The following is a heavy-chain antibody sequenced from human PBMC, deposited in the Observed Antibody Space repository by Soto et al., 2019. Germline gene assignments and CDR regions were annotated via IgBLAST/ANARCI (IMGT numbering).Heavy chain of an antibody. J-gene: IGHJ4*02. CDR1: GYTFTSYG. V-gene: IGHV1-18*01. D-gene: IGHD3-10*01. Sequence: QVQLVQSGAEVKKPGASVKVSCKASGYTFTSYGISWVRQAPGQGLAWMGWISAYNGNTNYAQKLQGRVTMTTDTSTSTAYMELRSLRSDDTAVYYCARDYYGSGSYYRPSPGIDYWGQGTLVTVSS. CDR3: ARDYYGSGSYYRPSPGIDY. CDR2: ISAYNGNT.